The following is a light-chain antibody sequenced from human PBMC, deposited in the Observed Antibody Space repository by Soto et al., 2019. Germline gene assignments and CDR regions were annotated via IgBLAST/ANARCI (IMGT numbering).Light chain of an antibody. Sequence: IQVTQSPSSLFASGGDGVTIACRASQGITTFLAWYQQKAGKAPKLLIYAASTLQSGVPSRFSGSGSGTDFTLTISSLQSEDFATYYCQQLNSYPITFGQGTRLEIK. CDR2: AAS. CDR3: QQLNSYPIT. V-gene: IGKV1-9*01. CDR1: QGITTF. J-gene: IGKJ5*01.